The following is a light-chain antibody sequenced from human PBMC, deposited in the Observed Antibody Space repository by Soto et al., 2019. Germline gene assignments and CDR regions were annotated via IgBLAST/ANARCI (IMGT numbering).Light chain of an antibody. Sequence: QSVLTQPASVSGSPGQSITISCTGTSSDIGGYDFVSWYQQHPAKAPRLIISEVTNRPSGVSNRFSGSKSGNTASLTLSGLQVEDEADYFCSSFTSRDTLVFGGGTKVTVL. CDR3: SSFTSRDTLV. J-gene: IGLJ3*02. CDR2: EVT. V-gene: IGLV2-14*01. CDR1: SSDIGGYDF.